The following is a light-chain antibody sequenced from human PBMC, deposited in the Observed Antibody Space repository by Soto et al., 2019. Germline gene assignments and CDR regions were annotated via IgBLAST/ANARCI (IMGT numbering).Light chain of an antibody. CDR3: QQYDNWPWT. J-gene: IGKJ1*01. CDR1: QSVSSN. Sequence: EIVMTQSPATLSVSPGERATLSCRASQSVSSNLAWYQQKPGQAPRLLIYGASTRATGIPARFSGSGSGTDFTLTISSLQSEDFAVYHCQQYDNWPWTFGQATKVDIK. CDR2: GAS. V-gene: IGKV3-15*01.